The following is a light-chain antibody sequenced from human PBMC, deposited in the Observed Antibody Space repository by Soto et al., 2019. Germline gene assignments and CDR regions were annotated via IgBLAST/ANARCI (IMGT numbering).Light chain of an antibody. CDR2: GAS. V-gene: IGKV3-20*01. CDR1: QSVGSSY. J-gene: IGKJ1*01. CDR3: QRYGSSLWT. Sequence: EIVLTQSPGTLSLSPGERVTLSCRASQSVGSSYLAWYQQRPGQPPRLLMYGASSRATGIPDRFSGSGSGTNFTLTISRLEPEDFAVYYCQRYGSSLWTFGQGTKVDIK.